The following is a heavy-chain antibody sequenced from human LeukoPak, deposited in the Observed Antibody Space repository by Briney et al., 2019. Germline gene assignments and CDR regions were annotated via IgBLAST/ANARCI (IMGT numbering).Heavy chain of an antibody. V-gene: IGHV4-59*08. D-gene: IGHD6-19*01. CDR3: ARVRYSSGWYVDY. Sequence: PSETLSLTCTVSGGSISSYYGSWIRQPPGKGLEWIGYIYYSGSTNYNPSLKSRVTISVDTSKNQFSLKLSSVTAADTAVYYCARVRYSSGWYVDYWGQGTLVTVSS. CDR2: IYYSGST. J-gene: IGHJ4*02. CDR1: GGSISSYY.